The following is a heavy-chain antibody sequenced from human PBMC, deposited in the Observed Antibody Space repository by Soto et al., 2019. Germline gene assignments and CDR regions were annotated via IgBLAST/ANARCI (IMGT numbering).Heavy chain of an antibody. V-gene: IGHV4-61*01. CDR3: ARGCIGDYFDP. Sequence: SEPRSLTCTVSGGSVSIGSYYWSWIRQPPGKGLEWIGYIYYSGSTNYNPSLKSRVTISVDTSKNQFSLKLSSVTAADTAVYYCARGCIGDYFDPWGQGTLVTVSS. D-gene: IGHD2-8*01. CDR1: GGSVSIGSYY. CDR2: IYYSGST. J-gene: IGHJ4*02.